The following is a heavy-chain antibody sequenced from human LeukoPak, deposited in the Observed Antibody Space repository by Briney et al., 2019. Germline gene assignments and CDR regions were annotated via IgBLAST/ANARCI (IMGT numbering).Heavy chain of an antibody. V-gene: IGHV1-2*02. CDR2: INPNSGDT. CDR3: ARDWAELCD. J-gene: IGHJ4*02. D-gene: IGHD2-21*01. CDR1: GYTFTGYY. Sequence: GASVKVSCKASGYTFTGYYMHWVRQAPGLGLEWMGWINPNSGDTNYAQKFQGRVTMTRDTSISTAYMELYSLRSDDTAVYYCARDWAELCDWGQGTLVTVSS.